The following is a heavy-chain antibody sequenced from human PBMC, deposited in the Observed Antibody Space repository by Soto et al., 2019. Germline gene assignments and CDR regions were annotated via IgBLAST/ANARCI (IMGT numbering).Heavy chain of an antibody. V-gene: IGHV3-13*01. CDR2: IGTAGDT. D-gene: IGHD2-15*01. Sequence: PGGSLRLSCAASGFTFSSYGMHWVRQATGKGLEWVSAIGTAGDTYYPGSVKGRFTISRENAKNSLYLQMNSLRAGDTAVYYCARAGAHNSKGYCSAGSCRLSAFDIWGQGTMVTVSS. J-gene: IGHJ3*02. CDR1: GFTFSSYG. CDR3: ARAGAHNSKGYCSAGSCRLSAFDI.